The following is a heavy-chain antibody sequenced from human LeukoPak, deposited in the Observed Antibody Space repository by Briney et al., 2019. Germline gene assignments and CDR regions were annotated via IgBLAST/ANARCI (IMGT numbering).Heavy chain of an antibody. CDR1: GFTFRSYW. CDR3: ARGDPTVTTTGSGGLDI. CDR2: IKSDGSST. J-gene: IGHJ3*02. D-gene: IGHD4-17*01. Sequence: GGSLRLSCTASGFTFRSYWMHWVRLPPGKGLVWVSRIKSDGSSTSYADFVKGRFTISRDNAKNTLYLQMNSLRAEDTAVYYCARGDPTVTTTGSGGLDIWGQGTMVTVSS. V-gene: IGHV3-74*01.